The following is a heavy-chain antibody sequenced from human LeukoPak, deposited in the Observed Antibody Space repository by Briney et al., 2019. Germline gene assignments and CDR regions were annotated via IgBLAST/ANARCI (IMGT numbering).Heavy chain of an antibody. CDR1: GFTFSSYG. Sequence: PGGSLRLSCAASGFTFSSYGMHWVRQAPGKGLEWVAFIRYDGSNKYYADSVKGRFTISRDNSKNTLYLQMNSLRAEDTAVYYCARDYGTEMGFDYWGQGTLVTVSS. D-gene: IGHD1-26*01. J-gene: IGHJ4*02. V-gene: IGHV3-30*02. CDR3: ARDYGTEMGFDY. CDR2: IRYDGSNK.